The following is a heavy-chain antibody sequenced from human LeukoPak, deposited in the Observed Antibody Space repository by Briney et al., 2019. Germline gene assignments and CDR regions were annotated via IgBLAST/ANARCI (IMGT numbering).Heavy chain of an antibody. CDR3: ARSVPDHTRFDF. CDR1: GFTFSDYA. CDR2: FKTNYNQV. J-gene: IGHJ4*02. Sequence: SGGSLRLSCVASGFTFSDYAMNWVRQAPGKGLEWVSTFKTNYNQVYYAESVRGRFTISTDNSKNTAYLQMNSLRVEDTALNYCARSVPDHTRFDFWGQGALVTVSS. D-gene: IGHD1-14*01. V-gene: IGHV3-23*05.